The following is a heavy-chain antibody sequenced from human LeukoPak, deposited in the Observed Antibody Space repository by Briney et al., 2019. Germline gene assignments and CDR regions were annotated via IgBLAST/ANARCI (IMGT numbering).Heavy chain of an antibody. CDR1: GFTFSSYW. CDR3: ARARYDILTGYYALAFDI. J-gene: IGHJ3*02. CDR2: IKQDGSEK. V-gene: IGHV3-7*03. Sequence: GGSLRLSCAASGFTFSSYWMSWVRQAPGKGLEWVVNIKQDGSEKYYVDSVKGRFTISRDNAKNSLYLQMNSLRAEDTAVYYCARARYDILTGYYALAFDIWSQGTMVTVSS. D-gene: IGHD3-9*01.